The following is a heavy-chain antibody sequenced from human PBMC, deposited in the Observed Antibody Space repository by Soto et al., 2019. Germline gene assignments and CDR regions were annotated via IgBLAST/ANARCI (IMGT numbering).Heavy chain of an antibody. CDR1: GFTFSSYG. CDR3: AKAGDTAMPTGY. CDR2: ISYDGSNK. Sequence: QVQLVESGGGVVQPGRSLRLSCAASGFTFSSYGMHWVRQAPGKGLEWVAVISYDGSNKYYADSVKGRFTISRDNSKNTLYLQMNSLRAEDTAVYYCAKAGDTAMPTGYWGQRTLVTVSS. V-gene: IGHV3-30*18. D-gene: IGHD5-18*01. J-gene: IGHJ4*02.